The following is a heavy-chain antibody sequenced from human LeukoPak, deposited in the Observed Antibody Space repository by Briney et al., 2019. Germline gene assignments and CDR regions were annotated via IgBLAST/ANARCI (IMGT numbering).Heavy chain of an antibody. CDR3: ARGTLF. J-gene: IGHJ4*02. V-gene: IGHV3-48*01. CDR1: GFTFSNYS. CDR2: ITNNSGIR. Sequence: PGGSLRLSCAASGFTFSNYSMHWVRQAPGKGLEWISYITNNSGIRHYAGSVAGRFTIYRDNAKNSLYLQMNSLRAEDTAIYYCARGTLFWGQGTLVTVSS. D-gene: IGHD1-14*01.